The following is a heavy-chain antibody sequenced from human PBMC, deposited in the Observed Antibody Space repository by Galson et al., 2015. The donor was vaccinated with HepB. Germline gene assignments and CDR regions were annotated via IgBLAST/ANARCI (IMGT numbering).Heavy chain of an antibody. CDR2: IDWDDDK. V-gene: IGHV2-70*11. CDR1: GFSLNTRGMG. J-gene: IGHJ3*02. CDR3: ARATYFIDGSGYLNRAFDI. Sequence: PALVKPTQTLTLTCTFSGFSLNTRGMGVSWIRQPPREALEWLARIDWDDDKDYSTSLKSRLTISKDTSKNQVVLTMTNMDPVDTATYYCARATYFIDGSGYLNRAFDIWGQGTVVTVSS. D-gene: IGHD3-22*01.